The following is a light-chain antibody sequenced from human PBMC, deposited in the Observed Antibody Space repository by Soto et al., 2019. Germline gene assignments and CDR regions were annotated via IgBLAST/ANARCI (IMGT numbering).Light chain of an antibody. CDR2: ATY. V-gene: IGKV3-20*01. Sequence: VLTQSPDTMSLSPGERATLSCRASQSVSARFLAWYQHRPGQAPRLLISATYTRAPGIPDRFSGSESGTDFTLTISSLVHEDVAVDYCRQDVRSLVEFGQGTNVEIK. CDR3: RQDVRSLVE. J-gene: IGKJ1*01. CDR1: QSVSARF.